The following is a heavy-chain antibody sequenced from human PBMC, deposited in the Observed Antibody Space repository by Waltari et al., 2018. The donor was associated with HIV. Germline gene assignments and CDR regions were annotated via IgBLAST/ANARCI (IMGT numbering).Heavy chain of an antibody. CDR2: ISHTGSI. Sequence: QVQLQQWGAGLLKPSETLSLTCAVYGGSLSGYFWSWIRQPPGKGLEWIGEISHTGSINYKPSLERRATMSLDTSKNQFSLKLSAVTAADTAVYYCVRGALGPRLGYWGQGTLVAVS. CDR1: GGSLSGYF. D-gene: IGHD1-26*01. J-gene: IGHJ4*02. CDR3: VRGALGPRLGY. V-gene: IGHV4-34*01.